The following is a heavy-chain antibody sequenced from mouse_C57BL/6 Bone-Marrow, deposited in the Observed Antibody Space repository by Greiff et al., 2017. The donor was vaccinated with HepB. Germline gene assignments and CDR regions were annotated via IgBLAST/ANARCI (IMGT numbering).Heavy chain of an antibody. CDR3: ARGIHYYGRSYWYFDV. CDR2: INPYNGGT. Sequence: DVKLQESGPVLVKPGASVKMSCKASGYTFTDYYMNWVKQSHGKSLEWIGVINPYNGGTSYNQKFKGKATLTVDKSSSTAYMELNSLTSEDSAVYYCARGIHYYGRSYWYFDVWGTGTTVTVSS. J-gene: IGHJ1*03. CDR1: GYTFTDYY. D-gene: IGHD1-1*01. V-gene: IGHV1-19*01.